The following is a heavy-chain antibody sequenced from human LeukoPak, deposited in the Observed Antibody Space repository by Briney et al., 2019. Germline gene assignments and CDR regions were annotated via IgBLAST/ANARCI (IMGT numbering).Heavy chain of an antibody. CDR3: ARELYYYDSSGYPHY. D-gene: IGHD3-22*01. J-gene: IGHJ4*02. CDR2: INPNSGGT. V-gene: IGHV1-2*02. CDR1: GYTFTGYY. Sequence: ASVKVSCKASGYTFTGYYMRWVRQAPGQGLEWMGWINPNSGGTNYAQKFQGRVTMTRDTSISTTYMELSRLRSDDTAVYYCARELYYYDSSGYPHYWGQGTLVTVSS.